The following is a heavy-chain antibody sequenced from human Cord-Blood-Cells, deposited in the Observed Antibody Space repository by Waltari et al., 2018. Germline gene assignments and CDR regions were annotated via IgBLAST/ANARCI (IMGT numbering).Heavy chain of an antibody. CDR3: ARPPYCSGGSCYYYYGMDV. D-gene: IGHD2-15*01. Sequence: QVQLVQSGSELKKPGASVKVSCKASGYTFTSYAMNWVRQAPGHGLGWMGWITTNTGNPTYAQGFTGRFVFSLDPSVSTAYLQISSLKAEDTAVYYCARPPYCSGGSCYYYYGMDVWGQGTTVTVSS. CDR1: GYTFTSYA. CDR2: ITTNTGNP. J-gene: IGHJ6*02. V-gene: IGHV7-4-1*02.